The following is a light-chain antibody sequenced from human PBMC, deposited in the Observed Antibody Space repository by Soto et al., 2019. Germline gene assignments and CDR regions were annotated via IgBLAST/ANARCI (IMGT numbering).Light chain of an antibody. V-gene: IGKV4-1*01. J-gene: IGKJ1*01. CDR3: QQFSYTPRT. Sequence: DVVMTQSPDSLAVSLGERATINCKSSQSVLYTPNNKNYLSWYQQKPGQPPKLLIYWASARESGVPDRFSGSGSGTDFTLTISSLQAEDVAVYYCQQFSYTPRTFGQGTKVDIK. CDR2: WAS. CDR1: QSVLYTPNNKNY.